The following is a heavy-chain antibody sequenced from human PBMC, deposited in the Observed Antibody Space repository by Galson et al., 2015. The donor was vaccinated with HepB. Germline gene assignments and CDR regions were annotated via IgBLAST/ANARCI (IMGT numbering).Heavy chain of an antibody. J-gene: IGHJ5*02. CDR3: ARPHKRKTFYSDTSGWNSKYTWFDP. V-gene: IGHV4-34*01. D-gene: IGHD3-22*01. Sequence: ETLSLTCAVYGGSFNDYYWTWIRQPPGKGLEWIGEINHSGSANYNPSLKRRVTILIDTSKKQFSLRLRSVTAADTAVYYCARPHKRKTFYSDTSGWNSKYTWFDPWGQGTLLTVSS. CDR1: GGSFNDYY. CDR2: INHSGSA.